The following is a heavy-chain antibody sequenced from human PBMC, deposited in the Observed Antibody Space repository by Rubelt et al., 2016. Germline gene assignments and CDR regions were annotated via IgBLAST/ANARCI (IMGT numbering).Heavy chain of an antibody. J-gene: IGHJ4*02. CDR1: GYSISSGYY. CDR2: IDHSGST. CDR3: ARGNLYGTDGVCYNHFDY. V-gene: IGHV4-38-2*02. Sequence: QLLLQESGPGLVKPSETLSLTCTVSGYSISSGYYWSWIRQPPGKGLEWIGEIDHSGSTNYNPSLKSRVTISVDTTKNQFSRKLRFVTAAETAVCYCARGNLYGTDGVCYNHFDYWGQGTLVTVSS. D-gene: IGHD2-8*01.